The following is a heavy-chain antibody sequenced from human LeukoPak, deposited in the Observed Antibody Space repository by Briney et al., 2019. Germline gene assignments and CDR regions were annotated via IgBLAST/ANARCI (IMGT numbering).Heavy chain of an antibody. CDR2: IFNDGSNQ. J-gene: IGHJ4*02. D-gene: IGHD4-11*01. CDR3: VKDAERGFDYSNSLEK. V-gene: IGHV3-33*06. CDR1: KFIFSHYG. Sequence: LGGSLRLSCAASKFIFSHYGMHWVRQAPGKGLEWVAVIFNDGSNQYYADSVKGRFTVSRDNSQNMLYLQMNSLRPEDTAVYYCVKDAERGFDYSNSLEKWGQGTLVTVSS.